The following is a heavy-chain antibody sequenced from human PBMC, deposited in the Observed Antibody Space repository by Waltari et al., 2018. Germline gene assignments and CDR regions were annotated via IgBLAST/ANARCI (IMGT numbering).Heavy chain of an antibody. CDR3: ASSQDLSGSYLGGLDAFDI. CDR1: GGSISSGSYY. J-gene: IGHJ3*02. V-gene: IGHV4-61*02. D-gene: IGHD1-26*01. CDR2: IYTSGST. Sequence: QVQLQESGPGLVKPSQTLSLTCTVSGGSISSGSYYWSWIRQPAGKGLEWIGRIYTSGSTNYTPSLKSRVTISVDTSKNQFSLKLSSVTAADTAVYYCASSQDLSGSYLGGLDAFDIWGQGTMVTVSS.